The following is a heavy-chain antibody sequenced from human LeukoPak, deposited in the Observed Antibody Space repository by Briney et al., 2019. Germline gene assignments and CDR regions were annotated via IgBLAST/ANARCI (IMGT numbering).Heavy chain of an antibody. V-gene: IGHV3-30*18. Sequence: GGSLRLSCAASGFTFSSYGMHWVRQAPGKGLEWVAVISYDGSNKYYADSVKGRFAIPRDNSKNTLYLQMNSLRAEDTAVYYCAKITMVRGAQHGMDVWGQGTTVTVSS. J-gene: IGHJ6*02. CDR2: ISYDGSNK. CDR1: GFTFSSYG. CDR3: AKITMVRGAQHGMDV. D-gene: IGHD3-10*01.